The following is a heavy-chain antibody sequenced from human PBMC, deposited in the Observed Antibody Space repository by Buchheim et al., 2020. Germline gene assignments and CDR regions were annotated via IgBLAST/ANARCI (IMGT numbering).Heavy chain of an antibody. J-gene: IGHJ6*02. Sequence: QVQLQESGPGLVKPSGTLSLTCAVSGGSISGDNWWSWVRQTPEKGLEWIGEIYHHGSTNYNPSLESRVTISVDKSKNPFSPKVNSVTAADTAVYYCAKASSAGNYYYGMDVWGQGTT. CDR2: IYHHGST. D-gene: IGHD6-13*01. CDR3: AKASSAGNYYYGMDV. CDR1: GGSISGDNW. V-gene: IGHV4-4*02.